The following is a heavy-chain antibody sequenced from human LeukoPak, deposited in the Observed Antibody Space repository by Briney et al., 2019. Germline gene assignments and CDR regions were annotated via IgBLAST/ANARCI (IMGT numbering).Heavy chain of an antibody. CDR2: ISSDSTYI. V-gene: IGHV3-21*01. CDR1: GLTVSSYN. J-gene: IGHJ4*02. D-gene: IGHD6-19*01. CDR3: ARAPTFSGWFDY. Sequence: GGSLRLSCAASGLTVSSYNMNWVRQAPGKGLEWVSSISSDSTYIYYADSVKGRFSISRDNAKKSLYLQMNSLRAEDTAVYYCARAPTFSGWFDYWGQGTLVTVSS.